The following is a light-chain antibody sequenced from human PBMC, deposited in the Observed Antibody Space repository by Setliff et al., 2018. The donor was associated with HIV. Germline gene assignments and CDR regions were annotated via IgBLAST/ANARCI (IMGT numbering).Light chain of an antibody. CDR1: SGDVGNHNL. Sequence: QSVLTQPASVSGSPGQSITISCTGSSGDVGNHNLVSWYQQFSGKAPKLIIYEDDKRPSGVSDRFSSSKSGNTASLRISGLQAEDEADYHCCAYAGSSISIFGGGTKVTVL. V-gene: IGLV2-23*01. CDR2: EDD. J-gene: IGLJ2*01. CDR3: CAYAGSSISI.